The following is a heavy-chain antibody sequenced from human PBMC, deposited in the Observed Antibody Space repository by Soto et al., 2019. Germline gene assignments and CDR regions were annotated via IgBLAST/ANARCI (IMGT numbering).Heavy chain of an antibody. D-gene: IGHD1-26*01. J-gene: IGHJ4*02. CDR3: ARGLGLYYFDY. Sequence: VASVKVSCKASGYTFTSYYMHWVRQAPGQGLEWMGIINPSGGSTSYAQKFQGRVTITRDTSASTAYMELSSLRSEDTAVYYCARGLGLYYFDYWGQGTLVTVSS. CDR1: GYTFTSYY. CDR2: INPSGGST. V-gene: IGHV1-46*01.